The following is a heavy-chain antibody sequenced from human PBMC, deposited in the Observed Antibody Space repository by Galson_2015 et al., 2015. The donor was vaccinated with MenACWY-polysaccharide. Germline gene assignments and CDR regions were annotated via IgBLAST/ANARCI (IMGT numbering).Heavy chain of an antibody. D-gene: IGHD4-23*01. CDR1: GYIFNNYW. CDR2: IFPDNSDP. J-gene: IGHJ4*02. Sequence: QSGAEVKKPGESLKISCKASGYIFNNYWIGWVRQMPDKGLEWMGRIFPDNSDPRYSPSFQGQVTVSVDKSTSTAYLHLSGLKASDTGMYYCARLRGPGGQFYCDFWGQGSLVTVSS. V-gene: IGHV5-51*03. CDR3: ARLRGPGGQFYCDF.